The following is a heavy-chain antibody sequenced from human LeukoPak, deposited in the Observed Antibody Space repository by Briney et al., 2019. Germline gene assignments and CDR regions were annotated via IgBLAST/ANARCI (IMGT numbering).Heavy chain of an antibody. CDR1: GYSFTSYW. V-gene: IGHV5-51*01. CDR2: IYPGDSDT. CDR3: ARLLVVVPAAINWFDP. J-gene: IGHJ5*02. D-gene: IGHD2-2*01. Sequence: GESLKISCQGSGYSFTSYWIGWVRQMPGKGLEWMGIIYPGDSDTRYSPSFQGQVTISADKSISTAYLQWSSLKASDTAMYYCARLLVVVPAAINWFDPWGQGTLVTVSS.